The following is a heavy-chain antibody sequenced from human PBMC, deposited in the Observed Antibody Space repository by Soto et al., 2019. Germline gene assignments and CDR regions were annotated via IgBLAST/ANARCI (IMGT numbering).Heavy chain of an antibody. CDR1: GFTFSSYA. V-gene: IGHV3-23*01. CDR3: AKDRGDGDYADHYYYMDV. J-gene: IGHJ6*03. D-gene: IGHD4-17*01. CDR2: ISGSGGST. Sequence: LRLSCAASGFTFSSYAMSWVRQAPGKGLEWVSAISGSGGSTYYADSVKGRFTISRDNSKNTLYLQMNSLRAEDTAVYYCAKDRGDGDYADHYYYMDVWGKGTTVTVSS.